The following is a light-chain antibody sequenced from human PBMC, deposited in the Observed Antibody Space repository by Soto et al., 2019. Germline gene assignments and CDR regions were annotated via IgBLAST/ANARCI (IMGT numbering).Light chain of an antibody. CDR1: SSNIGRNT. Sequence: QSVLTQPPSESGTPGQRVTISCSGSSSNIGRNTVNWYQHLPGTAPKLLIYNNWQRPSGVPDRFSGSKSGTSASLAISGLQSEDERDYACAGWDDSLNGPVFGGGTKVTVL. CDR3: AGWDDSLNGPV. CDR2: NNW. V-gene: IGLV1-44*01. J-gene: IGLJ3*02.